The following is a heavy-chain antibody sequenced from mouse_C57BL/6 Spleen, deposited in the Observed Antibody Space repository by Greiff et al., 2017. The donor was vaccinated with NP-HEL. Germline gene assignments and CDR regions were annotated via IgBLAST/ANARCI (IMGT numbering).Heavy chain of an antibody. CDR1: GYAFSSSW. J-gene: IGHJ2*01. CDR2: IYPGDGDT. CDR3: AKEGYFTGDLDY. V-gene: IGHV1-82*01. D-gene: IGHD1-1*01. Sequence: QVQLQQSGPELVKPGASVKISCKASGYAFSSSWMNWVKQRPGKGLEWIGRIYPGDGDTNYNGKFKGKATLTADKSSSTAYMQLSSLTSEDSAVYFCAKEGYFTGDLDYWGQGTTLTVSS.